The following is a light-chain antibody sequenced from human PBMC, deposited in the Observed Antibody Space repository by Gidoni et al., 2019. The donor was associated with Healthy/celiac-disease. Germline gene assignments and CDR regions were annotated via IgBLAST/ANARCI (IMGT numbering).Light chain of an antibody. J-gene: IGLJ3*02. CDR1: NIGSKS. CDR3: QVWDSSSDHHWV. V-gene: IGLV3-21*04. Sequence: SYVLTHPPSVSVAPGKTARITCGGNNIGSKSVHWYQQKPGQAPVLVIYYDSDRPSGIPERFSGSNSGNTATLTISRVEAGDEADYYCQVWDSSSDHHWVFGGGTKLTVL. CDR2: YDS.